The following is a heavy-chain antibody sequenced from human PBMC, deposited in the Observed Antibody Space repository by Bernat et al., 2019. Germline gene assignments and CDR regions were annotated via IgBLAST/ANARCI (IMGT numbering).Heavy chain of an antibody. D-gene: IGHD6-13*01. CDR3: ARVGAAAGTALDY. CDR2: IYSGGST. J-gene: IGHJ4*02. CDR1: GFTVSSNY. Sequence: EVQLVESGGGLVQPGGSLRLSCAASGFTVSSNYMSWVRQAPGKGLEWVSVIYSGGSTYYADSVKGRFTISRDNSKNTLYLQMNSLRAEDTAVYYCARVGAAAGTALDYWGQGTLVTVSS. V-gene: IGHV3-66*01.